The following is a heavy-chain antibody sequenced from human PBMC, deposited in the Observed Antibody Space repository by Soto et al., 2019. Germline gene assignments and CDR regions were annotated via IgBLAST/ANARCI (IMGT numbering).Heavy chain of an antibody. V-gene: IGHV3-15*01. CDR2: IKSKTDGGTT. CDR3: TTVSDVDSYYYGMDV. J-gene: IGHJ6*02. Sequence: PGGSLRLSCAASGFTFSNAWMSWVRQAPGKGLEWVGRIKSKTDGGTTDYAAPVKGRFTISRDDSKNTLYLQMNSLKTEDAAVYYCTTVSDVDSYYYGMDVWGQGTTVTVSS. CDR1: GFTFSNAW.